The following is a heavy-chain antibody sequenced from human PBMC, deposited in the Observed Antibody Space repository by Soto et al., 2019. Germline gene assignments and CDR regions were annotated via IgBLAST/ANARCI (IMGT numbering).Heavy chain of an antibody. V-gene: IGHV3-30-3*01. CDR3: VRDRSGNFAFDI. Sequence: QVEVVESGGGVVQPGRSLRLSCAASGFTLTNYAMHWVRQAPGKGLEWVTVISHDGSNKYYADSVKGRFTISRDISENTLFLQMNSLRAEDTVVYYCVRDRSGNFAFDIWGQGTMVTVSS. D-gene: IGHD3-3*01. CDR1: GFTLTNYA. J-gene: IGHJ3*02. CDR2: ISHDGSNK.